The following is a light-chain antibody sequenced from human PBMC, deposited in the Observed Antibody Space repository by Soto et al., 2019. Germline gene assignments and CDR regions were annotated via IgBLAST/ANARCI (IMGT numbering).Light chain of an antibody. CDR3: CSYTTSSAYV. V-gene: IGLV2-14*01. CDR2: EVS. Sequence: QSVLTQPASVSGSPGQSITIPCTGTTSDVGGYNSVSWYQQRPGKVPRLIIYEVSNRPSGVSNRFSGSKSGNTAFLAISGLQADDEADYYCCSYTTSSAYVFGTGTKVTVL. J-gene: IGLJ1*01. CDR1: TSDVGGYNS.